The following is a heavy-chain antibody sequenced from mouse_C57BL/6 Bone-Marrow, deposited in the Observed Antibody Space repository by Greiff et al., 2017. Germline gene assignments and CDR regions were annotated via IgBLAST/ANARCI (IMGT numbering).Heavy chain of an antibody. CDR2: IDPENGDT. CDR1: GFNIKDDY. J-gene: IGHJ2*01. Sequence: EVHLVESGAELVRPGASVKLSCTASGFNIKDDYMHWVKQRPEQGLEWIGWIDPENGDTEYASKFQGKATITADTSSNTAYLPLSSLTSEDTAVYYCTTITTVVATGDYWGQGTTLTVSS. V-gene: IGHV14-4*01. D-gene: IGHD1-1*01. CDR3: TTITTVVATGDY.